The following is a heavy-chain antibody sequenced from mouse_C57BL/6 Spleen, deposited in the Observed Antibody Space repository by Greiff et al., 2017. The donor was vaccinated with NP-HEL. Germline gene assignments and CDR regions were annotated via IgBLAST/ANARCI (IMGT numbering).Heavy chain of an antibody. Sequence: DVQLQESGPGLVKPSQSLSLTCSVTGYSITSGYYWNWIRQFPGNKLEWMGYISYDGSNNYNPSLKNRISITRDTSKNQFFLKLNSVTTEDTATYYCARKDLYDGYYGGYFDVWGTGTTVTVSS. J-gene: IGHJ1*03. CDR1: GYSITSGYY. CDR2: ISYDGSN. D-gene: IGHD2-3*01. V-gene: IGHV3-6*01. CDR3: ARKDLYDGYYGGYFDV.